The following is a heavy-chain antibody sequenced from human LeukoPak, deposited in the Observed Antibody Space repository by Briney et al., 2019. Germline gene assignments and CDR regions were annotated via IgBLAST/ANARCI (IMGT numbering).Heavy chain of an antibody. Sequence: PGGSLRLSCADSGFTFSDYYMSWMRQAPGKGLVWVSYISSSNRYTNYADSVKGRFTISRDNAKNSLYLQMNSLRAEDTAVYYCARASMRMSTAGLVDYWGQGTLVTVSS. D-gene: IGHD6-13*01. V-gene: IGHV3-11*05. CDR3: ARASMRMSTAGLVDY. CDR2: ISSSNRYT. J-gene: IGHJ4*02. CDR1: GFTFSDYY.